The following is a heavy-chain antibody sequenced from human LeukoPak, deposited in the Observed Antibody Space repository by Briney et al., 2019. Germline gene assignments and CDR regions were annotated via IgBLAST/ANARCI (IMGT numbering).Heavy chain of an antibody. CDR2: INPNSGGT. J-gene: IGHJ4*02. CDR1: GYTFTGYY. V-gene: IGHV1-2*02. Sequence: ASVKVSCKASGYTFTGYYMHWVRQAPGQGLEWMGWINPNSGGTNYAQKFQGRVTMTRDTSISTAYMELSRLRSDDTAVYYCVLLWFGESTSFDYWGQGTLVTVSS. D-gene: IGHD3-10*01. CDR3: VLLWFGESTSFDY.